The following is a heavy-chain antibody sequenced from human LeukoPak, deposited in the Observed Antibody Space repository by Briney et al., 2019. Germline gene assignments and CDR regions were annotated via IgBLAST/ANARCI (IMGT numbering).Heavy chain of an antibody. D-gene: IGHD3-10*01. CDR2: IFYSGST. V-gene: IGHV4-39*07. J-gene: IGHJ5*02. CDR3: ARELSGSFSNWFDP. CDR1: GGSISTSNYY. Sequence: SETLSLTCTVSGGSISTSNYYWGWIRQPPGKGLEWIGNIFYSGSTYYSPSLRSRVTISLDTSRNQFSLKLSSVTAADTAVYYCARELSGSFSNWFDPWGQGTLVTVSS.